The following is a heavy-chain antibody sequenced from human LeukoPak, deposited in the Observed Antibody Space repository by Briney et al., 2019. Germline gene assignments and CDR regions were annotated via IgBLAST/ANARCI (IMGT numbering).Heavy chain of an antibody. CDR1: GGSISSSSYY. D-gene: IGHD3-22*01. V-gene: IGHV4-61*02. CDR2: IYTTGSP. J-gene: IGHJ4*02. Sequence: SETLSLTCTVSGGSISSSSYYWSWIRQPAGKGLEWIGRIYTTGSPNYNPSLRSRVTMSVDTSKNHFSLRLSSVTAADTAMYYCVRDEKAGDISGYAPRFDCWGQGTLVTVSS. CDR3: VRDEKAGDISGYAPRFDC.